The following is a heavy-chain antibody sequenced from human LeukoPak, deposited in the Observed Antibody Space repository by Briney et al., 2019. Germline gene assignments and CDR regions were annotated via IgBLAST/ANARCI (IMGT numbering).Heavy chain of an antibody. CDR2: MKQDGREK. CDR1: GFTFSSYW. Sequence: GGSLRLSCAASGFTFSSYWMSWVRQAPGKGLEWVATMKQDGREKYYVDSVKGRFTIYRDNAKNSVYLQMNSLRAEDTALYYCARDFVDTAIVTYFDYWGQGTLVTVSS. CDR3: ARDFVDTAIVTYFDY. J-gene: IGHJ4*02. V-gene: IGHV3-7*01. D-gene: IGHD5-18*01.